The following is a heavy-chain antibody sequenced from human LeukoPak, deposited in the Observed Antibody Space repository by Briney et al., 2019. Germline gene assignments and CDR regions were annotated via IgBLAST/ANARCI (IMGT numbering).Heavy chain of an antibody. Sequence: SETLSLTCTVSGGSISSYYWSWIRQPAGKGLEWIGRIYTSGSTNYNPSLKSRVTMSVGTSKNQFSLKLSSVTAADTAVYYCARLYCSSTSCYNRRTYYYYYYMDVWGKGTTVTVSS. D-gene: IGHD2-2*02. CDR1: GGSISSYY. CDR2: IYTSGST. V-gene: IGHV4-4*07. J-gene: IGHJ6*03. CDR3: ARLYCSSTSCYNRRTYYYYYYMDV.